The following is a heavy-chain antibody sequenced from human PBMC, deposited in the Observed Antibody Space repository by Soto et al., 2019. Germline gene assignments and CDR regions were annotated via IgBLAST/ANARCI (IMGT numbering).Heavy chain of an antibody. V-gene: IGHV4-31*03. J-gene: IGHJ5*02. Sequence: QVQLQESGPGLVKPSQTLSLICSVSGGSINSAGFYWSWIRQHPGKGLEWIGYIYYSGSTDYSPSLKSRIMISLDASKNQFFLKLTSVTAADTAVYYCGRVGEFGDYAIDTWGQGTPVTVSS. CDR1: GGSINSAGFY. CDR2: IYYSGST. D-gene: IGHD4-17*01. CDR3: GRVGEFGDYAIDT.